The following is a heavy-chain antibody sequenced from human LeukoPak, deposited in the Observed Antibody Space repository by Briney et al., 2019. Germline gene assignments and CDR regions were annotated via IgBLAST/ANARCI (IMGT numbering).Heavy chain of an antibody. CDR1: GFNFGDSA. V-gene: IGHV3-23*01. D-gene: IGHD3-16*02. CDR3: VRDIELST. J-gene: IGHJ3*01. Sequence: GGSLRLSCAASGFNFGDSAMSWVRQTPRKGLEWVSLISFNGRNTYYGDSVKGRFTISRDNSKDTVYLQMNSLRAEDTAVFYCVRDIELSTWGPGTMVTVSS. CDR2: ISFNGRNT.